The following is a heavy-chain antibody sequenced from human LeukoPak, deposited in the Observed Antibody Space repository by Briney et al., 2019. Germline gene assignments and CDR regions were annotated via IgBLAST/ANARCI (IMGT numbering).Heavy chain of an antibody. J-gene: IGHJ3*02. Sequence: PGGSLRLSCAASGFTFSSYSMNWVRQAPGKGLEWVSSISSSSSYIYYADSVKGRSTISRDNAKNSLYLQMNSLRAEDTAVYYCARSKPGNYAFDIWGQGTMVTVSS. CDR1: GFTFSSYS. CDR3: ARSKPGNYAFDI. CDR2: ISSSSSYI. D-gene: IGHD1-26*01. V-gene: IGHV3-21*01.